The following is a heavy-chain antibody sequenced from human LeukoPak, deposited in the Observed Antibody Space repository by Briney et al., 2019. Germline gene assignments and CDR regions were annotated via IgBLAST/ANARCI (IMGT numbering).Heavy chain of an antibody. CDR1: GFTFSDYY. J-gene: IGHJ4*02. CDR3: ARQVWSGWSREFDN. V-gene: IGHV3-11*01. D-gene: IGHD6-19*01. CDR2: ISSSGTTI. Sequence: GGSLRLSCAASGFTFSDYYMSWIRQAPGKGLEWVSCISSSGTTIYYAESVKGRFTISRDNAKNSLYLQMNSLRAEDTAVYYCARQVWSGWSREFDNWGLGTLVTVSS.